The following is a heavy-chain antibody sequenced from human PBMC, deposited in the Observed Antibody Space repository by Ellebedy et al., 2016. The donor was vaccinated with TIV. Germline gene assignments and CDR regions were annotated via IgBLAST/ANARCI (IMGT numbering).Heavy chain of an antibody. J-gene: IGHJ6*03. CDR3: AKAPTAIFAHFYYYYYYMDV. Sequence: GGSLRLXXAASAFTFTSYAMTWVRQAPGKGLEWVSAISGSGGSTHYVDSVRGRFTISRDNSKNTLYLQMTSLRAEDTAVYYCAKAPTAIFAHFYYYYYYMDVWGKGTTVTVSS. D-gene: IGHD2-21*02. CDR2: ISGSGGST. V-gene: IGHV3-23*01. CDR1: AFTFTSYA.